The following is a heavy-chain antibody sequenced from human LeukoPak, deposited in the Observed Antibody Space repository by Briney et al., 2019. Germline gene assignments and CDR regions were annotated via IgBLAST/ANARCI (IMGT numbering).Heavy chain of an antibody. CDR3: ARDGGAVVVAATVYFHH. D-gene: IGHD2-15*01. CDR1: GFTFSSFA. J-gene: IGHJ1*01. CDR2: TAYDGSNK. Sequence: GGSLRLSCAASGFTFSSFAMHWVRQTPGKGLEWVAVTAYDGSNKYYADSVKGRFTISRDNSKNTLYLQMNSLRAEDTAVYYCARDGGAVVVAATVYFHHWGQGTRVTVSS. V-gene: IGHV3-30-3*01.